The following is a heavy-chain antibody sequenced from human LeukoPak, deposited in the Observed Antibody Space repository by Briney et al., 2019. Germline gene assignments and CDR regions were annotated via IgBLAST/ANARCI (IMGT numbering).Heavy chain of an antibody. V-gene: IGHV3-48*01. CDR2: ISSSSSTI. J-gene: IGHJ6*02. CDR3: AREGSPYGMDV. Sequence: PGGSLRLSCAASGFTFSSYSMNWVRQAPGKGLEWVSYISSSSSTIYYADSVKGRFTISRDNAKNSLYLQMNSLRAEDTAVYYCAREGSPYGMDVWGQGTTVTVSS. CDR1: GFTFSSYS.